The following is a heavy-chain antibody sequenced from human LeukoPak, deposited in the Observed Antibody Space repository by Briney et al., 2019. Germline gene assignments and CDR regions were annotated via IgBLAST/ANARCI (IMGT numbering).Heavy chain of an antibody. CDR1: GGSISSSNYY. CDR2: IYYSGST. Sequence: SETLSLTCTVSGGSISSSNYYWAWIRQPPGKGLECIGSIYYSGSTYYNPSLRSRVTISVDTSKNQFFLKVNSVTATDTAVYYCAKWPIDWGQGTLVTVSS. CDR3: AKWPID. V-gene: IGHV4-39*01. J-gene: IGHJ4*02. D-gene: IGHD2-8*01.